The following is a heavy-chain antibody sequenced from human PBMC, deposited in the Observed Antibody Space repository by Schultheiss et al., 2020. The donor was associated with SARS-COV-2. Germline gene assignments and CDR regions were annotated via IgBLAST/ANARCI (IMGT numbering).Heavy chain of an antibody. V-gene: IGHV1-69*04. CDR3: ARIPDNSGYYSNSFDP. CDR2: IIPMLGIP. J-gene: IGHJ5*02. CDR1: GGTFNSYA. Sequence: SVKVSCKASGGTFNSYAISWVRQAPAQGLEWMGRIIPMLGIPNYTQKFQGRVTITADKSTNTVYMEVSSLRSEDTAVYYCARIPDNSGYYSNSFDPWGQGTLVTVSS. D-gene: IGHD3-3*01.